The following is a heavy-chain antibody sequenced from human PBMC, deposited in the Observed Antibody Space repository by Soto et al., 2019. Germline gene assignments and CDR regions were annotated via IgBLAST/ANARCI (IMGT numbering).Heavy chain of an antibody. Sequence: QVQLVESGGGVVQPGRSLRLSCAASGFSFSNYAMHWVRQAPGKGLEWVAVISYDGRNTNSADSVKGRFTISRDNSKNTLYLQMHSLRAEDTAVFYCARVASGGRFAYFDYWGQGTLVTVSS. D-gene: IGHD2-8*02. CDR3: ARVASGGRFAYFDY. CDR2: ISYDGRNT. CDR1: GFSFSNYA. J-gene: IGHJ4*02. V-gene: IGHV3-30*04.